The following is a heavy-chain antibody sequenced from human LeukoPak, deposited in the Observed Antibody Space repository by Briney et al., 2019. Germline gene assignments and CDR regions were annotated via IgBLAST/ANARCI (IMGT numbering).Heavy chain of an antibody. CDR2: VSYSGST. Sequence: SETLSLTCTVSGGSISGSYWSWTRQSPGKGLELLGYVSYSGSTTYNPTFKSRVTISVDAPRNQFSLKQNSVTAADAAVYYCARRGCPGGTCYLDYWGQGALVTVSS. CDR3: ARRGCPGGTCYLDY. V-gene: IGHV4-59*01. D-gene: IGHD2-8*02. J-gene: IGHJ4*02. CDR1: GGSISGSY.